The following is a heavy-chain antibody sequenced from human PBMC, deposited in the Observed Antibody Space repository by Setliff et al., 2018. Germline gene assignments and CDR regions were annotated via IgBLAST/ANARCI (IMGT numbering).Heavy chain of an antibody. CDR3: ARGYCSSPSCCFAGWFDL. CDR2: INHTGST. CDR1: GGSFSGYY. Sequence: SETLSLTCAVYGGSFSGYYWSWIRQPPGKGLEWIGEINHTGSTNYSPSLKSRVTISVDTSKNQFSLKLTSVTAADTAVYYCARGYCSSPSCCFAGWFDLWGQGTLVTVSS. D-gene: IGHD2-2*01. V-gene: IGHV4-34*01. J-gene: IGHJ5*02.